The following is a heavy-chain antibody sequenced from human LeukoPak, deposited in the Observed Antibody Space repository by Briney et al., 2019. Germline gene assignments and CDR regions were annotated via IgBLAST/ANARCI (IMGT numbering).Heavy chain of an antibody. CDR1: GFTFSSYA. CDR2: ISGSDGST. Sequence: GGSLRLSCAASGFTFSSYAMSWVRQAPGKGLEWVSAISGSDGSTYYADSVKGRFTISRDNSKNTLYLQMDGLRAEDTAVYYCATAYYYDGSGYYYPADYWGQGTLVTVSS. J-gene: IGHJ4*02. V-gene: IGHV3-23*01. D-gene: IGHD3-22*01. CDR3: ATAYYYDGSGYYYPADY.